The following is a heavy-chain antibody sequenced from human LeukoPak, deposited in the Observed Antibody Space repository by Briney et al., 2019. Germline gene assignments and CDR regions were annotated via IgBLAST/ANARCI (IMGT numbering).Heavy chain of an antibody. V-gene: IGHV4-4*07. J-gene: IGHJ2*01. Sequence: SETLSLTCTVSGGSISNYYWSWIRQPAGKGLEWIGRVYSSGSTNYNPSLKSRVTMSVDTSKNQFSLKLSSVTAADTAVYYYARHYCGGDCYSRWYFDLWGRGTLVTVSS. CDR1: GGSISNYY. CDR3: ARHYCGGDCYSRWYFDL. D-gene: IGHD2-21*02. CDR2: VYSSGST.